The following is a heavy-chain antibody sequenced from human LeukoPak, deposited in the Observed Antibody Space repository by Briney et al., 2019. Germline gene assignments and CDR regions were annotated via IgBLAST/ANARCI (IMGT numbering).Heavy chain of an antibody. Sequence: SETLSLTCTVSGGSISSSSYYWGWIRQPPGKGLEWIGSIYYSGSTFYNPSLKSRVTISVDTSKNQFSLKLSSVTAADTAVYYCARDPGFVVVPTATHYMDVWGKGATVTVSS. CDR2: IYYSGST. CDR3: ARDPGFVVVPTATHYMDV. V-gene: IGHV4-39*02. D-gene: IGHD2-2*01. CDR1: GGSISSSSYY. J-gene: IGHJ6*03.